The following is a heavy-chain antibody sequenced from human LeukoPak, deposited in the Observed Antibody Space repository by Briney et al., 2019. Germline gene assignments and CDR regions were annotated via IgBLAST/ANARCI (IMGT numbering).Heavy chain of an antibody. Sequence: SETLSLTCTVSGGSISIGGDYWSWIRQPPGKGLEWIGYIYHSGSTYYNPSLKSRVTISVDRSKNQFSLKLSSVTAADTAVYYCARGNIVVVPAVDYYYMDVWGKGTTVTVSS. CDR3: ARGNIVVVPAVDYYYMDV. CDR2: IYHSGST. CDR1: GGSISIGGDY. J-gene: IGHJ6*03. V-gene: IGHV4-30-2*01. D-gene: IGHD2-2*01.